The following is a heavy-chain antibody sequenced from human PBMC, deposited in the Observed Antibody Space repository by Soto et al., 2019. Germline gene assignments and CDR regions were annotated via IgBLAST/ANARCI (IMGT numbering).Heavy chain of an antibody. V-gene: IGHV3-23*01. CDR2: ISGSGGST. Sequence: GGSLRLSCAASGFTFSSYAMSWVRQAPGKGLEWVSAISGSGGSTYYADSVKGRFTISRDNSKNTLYLQMNSLRAEDTAVYYCAKDPLYCSGGSCYPVWFDPWGQGTLVTVSS. D-gene: IGHD2-15*01. CDR1: GFTFSSYA. CDR3: AKDPLYCSGGSCYPVWFDP. J-gene: IGHJ5*02.